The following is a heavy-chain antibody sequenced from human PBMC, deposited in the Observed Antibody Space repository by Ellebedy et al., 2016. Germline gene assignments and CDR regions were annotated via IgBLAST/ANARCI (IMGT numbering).Heavy chain of an antibody. V-gene: IGHV4-31*03. Sequence: SETLSLXCTVSGDSISSGGFYWNWIRQHTGKSLEWIGYIYHSGTTYYNPSLKSRVTISVDTSKNQFSLKLSSVTAADTAVYYCARALNKWPRPVVWGQGTTVTVSS. J-gene: IGHJ6*02. D-gene: IGHD5-12*01. CDR1: GDSISSGGFY. CDR3: ARALNKWPRPVV. CDR2: IYHSGTT.